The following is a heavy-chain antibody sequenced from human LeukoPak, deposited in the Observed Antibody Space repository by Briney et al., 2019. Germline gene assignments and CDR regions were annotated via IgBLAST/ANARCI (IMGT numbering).Heavy chain of an antibody. Sequence: VGSLRLSCAASGFTFSSYAMSWVRQAPGKGLEWVSAISGSGGSTYYADSVKGRFTISRDNSKNTLYLQMNSLRAEDTAVYYCAKGGENVVITCTDYWGQGTLVTVSS. CDR2: ISGSGGST. V-gene: IGHV3-23*01. J-gene: IGHJ4*02. CDR1: GFTFSSYA. CDR3: AKGGENVVITCTDY. D-gene: IGHD3-22*01.